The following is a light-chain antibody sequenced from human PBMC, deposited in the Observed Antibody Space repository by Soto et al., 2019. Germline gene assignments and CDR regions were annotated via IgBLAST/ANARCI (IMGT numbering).Light chain of an antibody. CDR2: VAS. V-gene: IGKV3-15*01. Sequence: EIEMTQSPAMLSVSPGETVALSCRASQSVDINLAWYQQKGVQAPRLLIYVASYRATGIPARFSGSGSGTEYTLTISNLQAEDFAVYYCQQFNNWPHTFGQGTRLEIK. CDR3: QQFNNWPHT. J-gene: IGKJ2*01. CDR1: QSVDIN.